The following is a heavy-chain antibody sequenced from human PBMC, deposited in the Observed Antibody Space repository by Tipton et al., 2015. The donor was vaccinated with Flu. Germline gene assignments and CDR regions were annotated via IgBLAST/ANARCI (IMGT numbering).Heavy chain of an antibody. CDR3: TSHTWGVPAAPFDH. J-gene: IGHJ4*02. Sequence: TLSLTCAVSGDSITSNKLWSWFRQSPGKGLEWIGESSHSGSIFYNPSLRSRVTTSLDESKNQFSLNLRSVTAADTAVYYCTSHTWGVPAAPFDHWGQGILVTVSS. CDR1: GDSITSNKL. CDR2: SSHSGSI. D-gene: IGHD3-10*01. V-gene: IGHV4-4*02.